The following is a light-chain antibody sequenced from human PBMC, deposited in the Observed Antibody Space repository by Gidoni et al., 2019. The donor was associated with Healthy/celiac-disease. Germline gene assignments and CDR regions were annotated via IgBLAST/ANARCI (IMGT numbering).Light chain of an antibody. CDR3: QQRSNWPPLT. CDR2: DAS. Sequence: EIVWTQSPATLSLSPGERATLSCRASQSVSSYLAWYQQKPGQAPRLLIYDASNRATGIPARFSGSGSGTAFTLTISSLVPEDFAVYYCQQRSNWPPLTFGGGTKVEIK. J-gene: IGKJ4*01. CDR1: QSVSSY. V-gene: IGKV3-11*01.